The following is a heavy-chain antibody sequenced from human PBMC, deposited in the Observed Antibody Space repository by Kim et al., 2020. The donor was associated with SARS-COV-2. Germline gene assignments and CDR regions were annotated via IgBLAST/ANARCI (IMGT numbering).Heavy chain of an antibody. V-gene: IGHV4-59*03. Sequence: SETLSLTCTVSGASINGYYWNWIRQPPGKALEWIGFIYHTGSAHYNSSFQSRVTLSVDMAKNQISLRLHSVTAADTAVYYCARARGRRGYDWENWFDPWGQGSLVTVSS. D-gene: IGHD1-1*01. CDR3: ARARGRRGYDWENWFDP. CDR1: GASINGYY. CDR2: IYHTGSA. J-gene: IGHJ5*02.